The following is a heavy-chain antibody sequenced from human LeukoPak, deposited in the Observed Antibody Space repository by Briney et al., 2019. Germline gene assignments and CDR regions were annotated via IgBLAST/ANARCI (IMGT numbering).Heavy chain of an antibody. J-gene: IGHJ6*03. CDR3: AKDLHDHSNYYYYYMDV. D-gene: IGHD4-11*01. V-gene: IGHV3-48*01. CDR1: GFPFTLYN. Sequence: GGSLRLSCEVSGFPFTLYNMNWVRQAPGKGLEWLSYISSSTNTIYYADSVKGRFTISRDNAKNTLYLQMNSLRAEDTAVYYCAKDLHDHSNYYYYYMDVWGKGTTVTVSS. CDR2: ISSSTNTI.